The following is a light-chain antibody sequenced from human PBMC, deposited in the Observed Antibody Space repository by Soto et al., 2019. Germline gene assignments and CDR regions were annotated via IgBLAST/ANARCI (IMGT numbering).Light chain of an antibody. CDR3: QQSYSTPW. J-gene: IGKJ1*01. Sequence: DIPMTQSPSSLSASVGDRVTITCRASQSISSYLNCYQQKPGKAPKLLIYAASSLQSGVPSRFSGSGSGTDFTLTISSLKPEDFATYYCQQSYSTPWFGQGTKVEIK. CDR1: QSISSY. CDR2: AAS. V-gene: IGKV1-39*01.